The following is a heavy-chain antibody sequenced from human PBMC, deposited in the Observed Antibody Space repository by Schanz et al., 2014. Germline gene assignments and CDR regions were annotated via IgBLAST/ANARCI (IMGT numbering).Heavy chain of an antibody. CDR3: VRLDVHDY. CDR2: ITNKPNNYNT. Sequence: EVQLVESGGGMVQPGGSLRLYCAASGFTFSDHYMDWVRQAPGKGLEWVGRITNKPNNYNTEYAASVKGRFTISRDDSRNSLYLQMSSLKTEDTAVYYCVRLDVHDYWGQGTLVTVSA. CDR1: GFTFSDHY. V-gene: IGHV3-72*01. J-gene: IGHJ4*02. D-gene: IGHD3-16*01.